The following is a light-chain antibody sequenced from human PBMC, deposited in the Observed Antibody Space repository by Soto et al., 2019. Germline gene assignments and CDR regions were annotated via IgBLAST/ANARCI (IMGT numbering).Light chain of an antibody. J-gene: IGKJ1*01. Sequence: HVTQSPSSVSASIGDRVTITLRARQVVDSWLGWYQKKPGKAPKLLIYDACSLESGVPSRFSGSGCGTEFTLTISSLQPDDFATYCCQQYNSHSTFGQGTKVDIK. CDR2: DAC. V-gene: IGKV1-5*01. CDR1: QVVDSW. CDR3: QQYNSHST.